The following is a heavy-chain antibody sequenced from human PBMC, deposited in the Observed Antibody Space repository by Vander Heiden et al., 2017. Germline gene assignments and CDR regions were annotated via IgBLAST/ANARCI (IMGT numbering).Heavy chain of an antibody. CDR2: ISTGSSTM. D-gene: IGHD3-22*01. CDR1: GFSFSKYS. CDR3: AKGASDYFRWVVGN. J-gene: IGHJ4*02. V-gene: IGHV3-48*02. Sequence: EVQLVESGGGLVQPGGSLRLSCAASGFSFSKYSMNWVRQAPGKGLEWISYISTGSSTMYYADSVKGRFTISRDNAKNSLYLQMNSLRDEDTAVYYCAKGASDYFRWVVGNWGQGTRVTVSS.